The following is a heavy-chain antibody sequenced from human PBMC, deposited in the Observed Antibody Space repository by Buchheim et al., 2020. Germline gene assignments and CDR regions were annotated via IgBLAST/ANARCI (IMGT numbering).Heavy chain of an antibody. CDR2: ISGPGENT. Sequence: DVYLLESGGGLVQPGGSLRLSCAASGFAFKHYAMTWVRQAPGKGLEWVSSISGPGENTYYADSVRARFTISRDNLKNTVFLQMNTVRAEDTAVYYCAKQYCSSTSCYTNYYYYMDVWGKGTT. D-gene: IGHD2-2*02. J-gene: IGHJ6*03. CDR3: AKQYCSSTSCYTNYYYYMDV. CDR1: GFAFKHYA. V-gene: IGHV3-23*01.